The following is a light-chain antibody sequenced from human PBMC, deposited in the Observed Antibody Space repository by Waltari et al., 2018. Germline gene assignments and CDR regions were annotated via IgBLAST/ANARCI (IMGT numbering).Light chain of an antibody. CDR1: SSDVGCYNL. J-gene: IGLJ1*01. V-gene: IGLV2-23*01. CDR3: SSYAGSSTLYV. Sequence: QSALTQPASVPGSPGQSITISCPGTSSDVGCYNLVSWYQQHPGKAPKLMIYEGSKRPSGVSNRFSGSKSGNTASLTISGLQAEDEADYFCSSYAGSSTLYVFGTGTKVTVL. CDR2: EGS.